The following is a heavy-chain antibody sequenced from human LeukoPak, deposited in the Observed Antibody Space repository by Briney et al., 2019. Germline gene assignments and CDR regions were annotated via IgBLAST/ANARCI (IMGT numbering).Heavy chain of an antibody. V-gene: IGHV3-23*01. CDR3: AKEFIAGDGHVDCDS. Sequence: GGSLRLSCAASGFTISTYAMTWVRQAPGKGLGWVSSITSSGATTYYADSVKGRFTISRDISKNTLYLQMNSLTAEDSAVYYCAKEFIAGDGHVDCDSWGQGTLVTVSS. D-gene: IGHD5-24*01. J-gene: IGHJ4*02. CDR1: GFTISTYA. CDR2: ITSSGATT.